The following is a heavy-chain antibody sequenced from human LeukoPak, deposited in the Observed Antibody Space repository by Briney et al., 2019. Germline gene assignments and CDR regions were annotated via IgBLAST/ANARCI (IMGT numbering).Heavy chain of an antibody. Sequence: SETLSLTCTVSGGSISSSSYYWGWIRQPPGKGLEWIGSIYYSGSTYYNPSLKSRVTISVDTSKNQFSLKLSSVTAADTAVYYCAGRPIPSFEYSSSVADYWGQGTLVTVSS. J-gene: IGHJ4*02. V-gene: IGHV4-39*01. CDR3: AGRPIPSFEYSSSVADY. CDR1: GGSISSSSYY. D-gene: IGHD6-6*01. CDR2: IYYSGST.